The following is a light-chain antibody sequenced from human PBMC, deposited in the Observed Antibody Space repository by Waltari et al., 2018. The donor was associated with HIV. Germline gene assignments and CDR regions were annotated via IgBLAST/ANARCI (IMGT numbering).Light chain of an antibody. Sequence: EIVMTQSPDTPSVSPGERATLSCRASQSVSSNLAWYQQKPGQAPRLLIYGASTRATGIPARFSGSGSGTEFTLTISSLQSEDYAVYYCQQYNNWCPWTFGQGTKVEIK. CDR3: QQYNNWCPWT. CDR1: QSVSSN. J-gene: IGKJ1*01. V-gene: IGKV3-15*01. CDR2: GAS.